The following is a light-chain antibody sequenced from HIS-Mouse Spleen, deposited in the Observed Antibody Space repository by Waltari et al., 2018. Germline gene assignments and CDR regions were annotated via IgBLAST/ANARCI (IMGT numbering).Light chain of an antibody. CDR3: NSRDSSGNHVV. Sequence: SSELTQDPAVSVALGQTVRITCQGDSLRSYYASWYQQKPGQAPVLGIYGKNNRPSGIQDRFSGASSGNTASLTITGAQAEDEADYYCNSRDSSGNHVVFGGGTKLTVL. CDR1: SLRSYY. V-gene: IGLV3-19*01. CDR2: GKN. J-gene: IGLJ2*01.